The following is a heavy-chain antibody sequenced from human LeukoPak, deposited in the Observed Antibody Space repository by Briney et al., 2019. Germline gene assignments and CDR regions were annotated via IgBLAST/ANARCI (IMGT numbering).Heavy chain of an antibody. J-gene: IGHJ4*02. CDR2: ISGNSNTI. CDR1: GFTFSSYW. D-gene: IGHD3-22*01. V-gene: IGHV3-48*01. CDR3: ARDRHSSVDY. Sequence: GSLRLSCAASGFTFSSYWMIWVRQAPGKGLEWVSYISGNSNTIYYADPVKGRFTISRDNAKNSLYLQMNSLRAEDTAVYYCARDRHSSVDYWGQGTLVTVSS.